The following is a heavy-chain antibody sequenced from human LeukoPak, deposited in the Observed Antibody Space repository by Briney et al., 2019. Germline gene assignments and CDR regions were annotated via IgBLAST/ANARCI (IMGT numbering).Heavy chain of an antibody. CDR1: GGSISSYY. CDR3: ARDLGSGSGY. CDR2: IYYSGST. V-gene: IGHV4-59*01. D-gene: IGHD1-26*01. J-gene: IGHJ4*02. Sequence: PSETLSLTCTVSGGSISSYYWSWIRQPPGKGLEWIGYIYYSGSTNYNPSLKSRVTISVDTSKNQFSLKLSSVTAADTAVYYCARDLGSGSGYWGQGTLVTVSS.